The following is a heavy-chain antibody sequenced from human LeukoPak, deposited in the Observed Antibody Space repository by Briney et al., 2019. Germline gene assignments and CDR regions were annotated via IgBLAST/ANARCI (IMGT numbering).Heavy chain of an antibody. CDR1: GFTFTSSA. D-gene: IGHD6-19*01. CDR3: AASGWYRGRWFDP. Sequence: ASVKVSCKASGFTFTSSAVQWVRQARGQRLEWIGWIVVGSGNTNYAQEFQERVTITRDMSTSTAYMELSSLRSEDTAVYYCAASGWYRGRWFDPWGQGTLVTVSS. CDR2: IVVGSGNT. J-gene: IGHJ5*02. V-gene: IGHV1-58*01.